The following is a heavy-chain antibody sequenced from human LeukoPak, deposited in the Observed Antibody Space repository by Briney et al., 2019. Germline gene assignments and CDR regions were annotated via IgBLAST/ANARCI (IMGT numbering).Heavy chain of an antibody. J-gene: IGHJ6*02. D-gene: IGHD5-24*01. CDR1: GGTFSSYA. Sequence: SVKVSCKASGGTFSSYAISLVRQAPGQGLEWMGGIIPIFGTANYAQKFQGRVTITADESTSTDYMELSSLRSEDTAVYYCAVEWLVGGADYYYYGMDVWGQGTTVTVSS. V-gene: IGHV1-69*13. CDR2: IIPIFGTA. CDR3: AVEWLVGGADYYYYGMDV.